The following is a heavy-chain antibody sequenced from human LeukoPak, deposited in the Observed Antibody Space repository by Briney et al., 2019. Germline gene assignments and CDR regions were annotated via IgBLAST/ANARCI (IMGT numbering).Heavy chain of an antibody. V-gene: IGHV3-23*01. CDR1: GFTFRSYA. J-gene: IGHJ4*02. Sequence: GGSLRLSCAASGFTFRSYAMSWVRQAPGKGLEWVSAISGSGGSTYYADSVKGRFTISRDNSKNTLYLQMNSLRAEDTAVYYCAKGDAGYRSPIDYWGQGTLVTVSS. CDR2: ISGSGGST. CDR3: AKGDAGYRSPIDY. D-gene: IGHD5-12*01.